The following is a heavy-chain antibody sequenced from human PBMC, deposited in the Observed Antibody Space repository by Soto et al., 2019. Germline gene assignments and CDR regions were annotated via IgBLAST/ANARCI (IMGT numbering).Heavy chain of an antibody. CDR1: GDSVSSNSAA. V-gene: IGHV6-1*01. D-gene: IGHD1-7*01. CDR2: TYYRSRWYN. Sequence: PSQTLSLTCAISGDSVSSNSAAWNWIWQSPSRGLEWLGRTYYRSRWYNDYAVSVKSRITVNPDTSKNQFSLHLNSVTPEDTAVNYCAGTTSLQWYYMDVWDKGTTVTVSS. CDR3: AGTTSLQWYYMDV. J-gene: IGHJ6*03.